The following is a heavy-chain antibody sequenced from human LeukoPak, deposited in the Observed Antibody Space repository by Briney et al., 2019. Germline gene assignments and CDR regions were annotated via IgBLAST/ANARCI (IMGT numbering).Heavy chain of an antibody. CDR2: INPNSGGT. D-gene: IGHD6-13*01. CDR3: ARDLGSSWYSLDY. Sequence: ASVKVSCNASGYTFTGYYMHWVRQAPGQGLEWMGWINPNSGGTNYAQKFQGRVTMTRDTSISTAYMELSRLRSDDTAVYYCARDLGSSWYSLDYWGQGTLVTVSS. CDR1: GYTFTGYY. V-gene: IGHV1-2*02. J-gene: IGHJ4*02.